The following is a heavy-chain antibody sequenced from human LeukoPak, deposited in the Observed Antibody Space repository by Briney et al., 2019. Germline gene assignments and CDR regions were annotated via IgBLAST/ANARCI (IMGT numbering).Heavy chain of an antibody. D-gene: IGHD3-9*01. CDR3: AGSTPDILTGYEYFDY. CDR1: GGSLSSGGYY. Sequence: SETLSLTCSVSGGSLSSGGYYWTWIRQPAGKGPEWIGRIYTNGNTNYNPSLKSRVTISVDTSKNQFSLKLSSVTAADTAVYYCAGSTPDILTGYEYFDYWGQGTLVTVSS. V-gene: IGHV4-61*02. CDR2: IYTNGNT. J-gene: IGHJ4*02.